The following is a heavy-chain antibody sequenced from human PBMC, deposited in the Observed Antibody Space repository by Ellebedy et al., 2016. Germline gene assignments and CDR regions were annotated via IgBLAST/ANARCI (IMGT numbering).Heavy chain of an antibody. CDR2: IAFSGTHE. CDR3: ARSVRGSYFDY. CDR1: GFTFSRYA. Sequence: GESLKISCAASGFTFSRYAMHWVRQAPGEGLEWLAVIAFSGTHEYYAASVKGRFTISRDNSKNTLFLQMNSLGVEDTAVYYCARSVRGSYFDYWGQGTLVTVSP. V-gene: IGHV3-30*04. J-gene: IGHJ4*02. D-gene: IGHD1-26*01.